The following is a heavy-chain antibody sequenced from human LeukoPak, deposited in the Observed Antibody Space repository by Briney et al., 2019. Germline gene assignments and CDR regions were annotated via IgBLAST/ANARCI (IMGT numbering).Heavy chain of an antibody. J-gene: IGHJ5*02. D-gene: IGHD3-22*01. CDR1: GFTVSTNY. V-gene: IGHV3-53*01. Sequence: GGSLRLSCAASGFTVSTNYMSWVRQAPGKGLEWVSVINSGGGTYYADSVKGRFTISRDNSKNTLYLQMNSLRAEDTAVYYCARDQFYHSSGYYYLWGQGTLVTVSS. CDR3: ARDQFYHSSGYYYL. CDR2: INSGGGT.